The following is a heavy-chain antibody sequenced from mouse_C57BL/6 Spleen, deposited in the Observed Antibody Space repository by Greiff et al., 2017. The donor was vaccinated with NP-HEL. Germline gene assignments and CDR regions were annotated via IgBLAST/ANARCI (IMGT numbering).Heavy chain of an antibody. V-gene: IGHV1-52*01. D-gene: IGHD2-1*01. CDR3: SRSHGNYYPWFAY. J-gene: IGHJ3*01. CDR2: IDPSDSET. CDR1: GYTFTSYW. Sequence: VQLQQSGAELVRPGSSVKLSCKASGYTFTSYWMHWVKQRPIQGLEWIGNIDPSDSETHYNQKFKDKATLTVDKSSSTAYMQLSILTSEDSAVYYWSRSHGNYYPWFAYWGQVTLVTVSA.